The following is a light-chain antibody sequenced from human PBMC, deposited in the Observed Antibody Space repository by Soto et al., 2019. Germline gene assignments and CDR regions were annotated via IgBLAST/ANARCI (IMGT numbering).Light chain of an antibody. CDR2: LGS. J-gene: IGKJ1*01. Sequence: DTVMTQSPLSLPVTPGEPASISCRSSQSLLHSNGYNYVDWYLQKPGQSPQLLIYLGSNRASGVPDRFSGSGSGTDFTLKISRVEAEDVGVYYCMQGLQTWTFGQGTKVDIK. V-gene: IGKV2-28*01. CDR3: MQGLQTWT. CDR1: QSLLHSNGYNY.